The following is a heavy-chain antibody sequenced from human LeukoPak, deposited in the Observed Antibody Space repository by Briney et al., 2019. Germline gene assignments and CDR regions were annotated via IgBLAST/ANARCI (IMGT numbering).Heavy chain of an antibody. CDR2: ICSGGST. CDR3: AKSYNGYESKPDY. Sequence: PGGSLRLSCAASGFTVSSNCMSWVRQTPGKGLEWVSVICSGGSTYYADSVKGRFTISRDNSKITLYLQMNSLRAEDTAVYYCAKSYNGYESKPDYWGQGTLVTVSS. J-gene: IGHJ4*02. D-gene: IGHD5-12*01. CDR1: GFTVSSNC. V-gene: IGHV3-53*01.